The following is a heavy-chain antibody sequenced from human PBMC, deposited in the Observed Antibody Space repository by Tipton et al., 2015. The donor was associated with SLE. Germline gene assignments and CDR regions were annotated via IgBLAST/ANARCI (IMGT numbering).Heavy chain of an antibody. J-gene: IGHJ5*02. V-gene: IGHV4-61*09. Sequence: TLSLTCTVYGGSISSGSYYWSWTRQPAGKGLEWIGHIYTSGSTNYNPSLKSRVTISVDTSKNQFSLKLSSVTAADTAVYYCAISAGRWFDPWGQGTLVTASS. D-gene: IGHD6-13*01. CDR1: GGSISSGSYY. CDR3: AISAGRWFDP. CDR2: IYTSGST.